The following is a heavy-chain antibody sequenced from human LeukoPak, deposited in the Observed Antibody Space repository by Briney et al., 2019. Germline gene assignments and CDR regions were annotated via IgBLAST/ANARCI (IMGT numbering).Heavy chain of an antibody. CDR3: TREYYDFWSGHRPFDY. V-gene: IGHV3-49*04. J-gene: IGHJ4*02. CDR1: AFTFSSHA. Sequence: PGGSLRLSCAASAFTFSSHAMSWVRQAPGKGLEWVGFIRSKAYGGTTEYAASVKGRFTISRDDSKSIAYLQMNSLKTEDTAVYYCTREYYDFWSGHRPFDYWGQGTLVTVSS. CDR2: IRSKAYGGTT. D-gene: IGHD3-3*01.